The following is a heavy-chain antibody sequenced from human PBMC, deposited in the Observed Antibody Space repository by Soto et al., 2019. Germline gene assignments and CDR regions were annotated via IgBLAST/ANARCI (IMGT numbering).Heavy chain of an antibody. CDR3: AKDSGCVNNACAYDP. CDR1: GFSFSDYT. J-gene: IGHJ5*02. Sequence: GGSLRLSCAASGFSFSDYTMNWVRQAPGKGLEWVSSISKGSDYIFYADKVKGRFTISRDNARNSLHLQMTSLRVEDTVVYYCAKDSGCVNNACAYDPWGQGTLVTVSS. V-gene: IGHV3-21*01. CDR2: ISKGSDYI. D-gene: IGHD1-20*01.